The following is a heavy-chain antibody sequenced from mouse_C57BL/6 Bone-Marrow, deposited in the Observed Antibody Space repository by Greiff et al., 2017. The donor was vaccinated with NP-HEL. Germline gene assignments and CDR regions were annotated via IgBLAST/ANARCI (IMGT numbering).Heavy chain of an antibody. Sequence: VQLKESGGDLVKPGGSLKLSCAASGFTFSSYCMSWVRQTPDKRLEWVETISSGGSYTYYPDSVKGRFTISRDNATNTLYLQMSSLKSEDTAMYYCERQYRGGFTSWGQGTSVTVSS. CDR2: ISSGGSYT. D-gene: IGHD1-1*01. CDR3: ERQYRGGFTS. J-gene: IGHJ4*01. CDR1: GFTFSSYC. V-gene: IGHV5-6*01.